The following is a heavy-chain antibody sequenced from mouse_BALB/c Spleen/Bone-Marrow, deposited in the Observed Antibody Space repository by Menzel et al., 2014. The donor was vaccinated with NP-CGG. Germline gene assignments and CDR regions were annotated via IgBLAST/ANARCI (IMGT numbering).Heavy chain of an antibody. CDR2: IYPSDNYT. CDR3: TRTYEYFDY. J-gene: IGHJ2*01. D-gene: IGHD2-3*01. V-gene: IGHV1-69*02. CDR1: GYIFXSYW. Sequence: VQLQQSGAELVRPGASVKLSCKASGYIFXSYWINWVKQRPGEGLEWIGNIYPSDNYTNYNQKLKDKATLTVDKSSSTAYMQLSSPTSEDSAVYYCTRTYEYFDYWGQGTTLTVSS.